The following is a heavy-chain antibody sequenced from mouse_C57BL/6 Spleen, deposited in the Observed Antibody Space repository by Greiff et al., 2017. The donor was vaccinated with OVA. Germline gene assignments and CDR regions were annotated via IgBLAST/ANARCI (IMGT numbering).Heavy chain of an antibody. V-gene: IGHV1-55*01. CDR1: GYTFTSYW. Sequence: QVQLQQPGAELVKPGASVKMSCKASGYTFTSYWITWVKQRPGQGLEWIGDIYPGSGCTNYNEKFKSKATLTVDTSSSTAYMQLSSLTSEDSAVYYCARCSSGTDFAMGYWGQGTSVTVS. CDR3: ARCSSGTDFAMGY. CDR2: IYPGSGCT. D-gene: IGHD3-2*02. J-gene: IGHJ4*01.